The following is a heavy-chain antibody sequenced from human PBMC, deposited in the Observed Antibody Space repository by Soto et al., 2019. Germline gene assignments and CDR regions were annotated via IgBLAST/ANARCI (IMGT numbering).Heavy chain of an antibody. Sequence: QVLLVQSGAAVKTPGASVKISCQASGYTFTSYGITWVRQTPGQGFEWMAWINPYNGNTNYAQNLQGRVTVTTDTSTSTVYMELRSLRSDDTAVYYCARVPAYSTRWTSDPWFDPWGQGTLVTVSS. D-gene: IGHD6-13*01. J-gene: IGHJ5*02. CDR1: GYTFTSYG. V-gene: IGHV1-18*01. CDR2: INPYNGNT. CDR3: ARVPAYSTRWTSDPWFDP.